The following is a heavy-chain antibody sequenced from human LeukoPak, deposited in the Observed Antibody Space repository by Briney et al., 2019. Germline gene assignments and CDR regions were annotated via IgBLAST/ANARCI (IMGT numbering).Heavy chain of an antibody. V-gene: IGHV4-61*01. CDR1: GGSISSGSYY. CDR3: ARMSPRATKASFDY. J-gene: IGHJ4*02. Sequence: SETLSLTCTVSGGSISSGSYYWSWIRQPPGKGLEWIGYIYYSGSTNYNPSLKSRVTISVDTSKNQFSLKLSSVTAADTAVYYCARMSPRATKASFDYRGQGTLVTVSS. D-gene: IGHD1-26*01. CDR2: IYYSGST.